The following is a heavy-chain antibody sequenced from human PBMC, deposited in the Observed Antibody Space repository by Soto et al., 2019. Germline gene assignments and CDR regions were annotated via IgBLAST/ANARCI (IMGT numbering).Heavy chain of an antibody. J-gene: IGHJ6*03. D-gene: IGHD4-4*01. Sequence: LEWIGEINHSGSTNYNPSLKSRVTISVDTSKNQFSLKLSSVTAADTAVYYCARGYSNYFYYYYYYMDVWGKGTTVTVSS. CDR3: ARGYSNYFYYYYYYMDV. V-gene: IGHV4-34*01. CDR2: INHSGST.